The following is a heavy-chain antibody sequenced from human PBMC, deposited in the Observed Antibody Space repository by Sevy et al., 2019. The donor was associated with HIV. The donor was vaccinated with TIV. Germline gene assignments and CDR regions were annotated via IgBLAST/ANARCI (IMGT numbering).Heavy chain of an antibody. V-gene: IGHV3-7*01. CDR2: INQDGNKK. CDR3: VRAMAAAQSY. CDR1: GFTLSSYW. D-gene: IGHD6-13*01. J-gene: IGHJ4*02. Sequence: GESLKISCAASGFTLSSYWVNWVRQAPGKGLEWVANINQDGNKKYYVDSVKGRFTISRDNIMNSVHLQMNSLRAEDTAVYYGVRAMAAAQSYWGQGALVTVSS.